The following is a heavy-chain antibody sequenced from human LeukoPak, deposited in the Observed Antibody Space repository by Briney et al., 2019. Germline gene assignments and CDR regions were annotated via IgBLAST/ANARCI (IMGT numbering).Heavy chain of an antibody. V-gene: IGHV3-30-3*01. CDR3: ARDHIAAGFRSYYFDY. CDR1: GFTFSSYA. D-gene: IGHD6-13*01. Sequence: GGSLRLSCAASGFTFSSYAMHWVRQAPGKGLEWVAVISYDGSNKYYADSVKGRFTISRDNSKNTLYLQMNSLRAEDTAVYYCARDHIAAGFRSYYFDYWGQGTLVTVSS. CDR2: ISYDGSNK. J-gene: IGHJ4*02.